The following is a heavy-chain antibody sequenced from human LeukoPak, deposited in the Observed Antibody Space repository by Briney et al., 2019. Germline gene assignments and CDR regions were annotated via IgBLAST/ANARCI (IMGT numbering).Heavy chain of an antibody. V-gene: IGHV1-18*01. Sequence: ASVKVSCKASGYAFSTYGISWVRQAPGQGLEWMGWISAYNGVTSYAQNLQDRVTMTTDTSTSTAYMELRSLRSDDTAVYYCANPRNENHRSGRGVWAKGTRVTVSS. CDR1: GYAFSTYG. CDR2: ISAYNGVT. D-gene: IGHD1-14*01. J-gene: IGHJ3*01. CDR3: ANPRNENHRSGRGV.